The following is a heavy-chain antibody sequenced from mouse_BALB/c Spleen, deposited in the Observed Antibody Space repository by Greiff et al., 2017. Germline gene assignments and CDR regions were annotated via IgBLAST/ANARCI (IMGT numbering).Heavy chain of an antibody. CDR3: ARHYESMFAY. CDR2: ISSGGVST. CDR1: GFAFSSYD. J-gene: IGHJ3*01. Sequence: EVMLVESGGGLVKPGGSLKLSCAASGFAFSSYDMSWVRQTPEKRLGWVAYISSGGVSTYYPDTVKGRFTISRDNAKNTRYLQMSSRKSEDTAMYYCARHYESMFAYWGQGTLVTVSA. V-gene: IGHV5-12-1*01. D-gene: IGHD2-3*01.